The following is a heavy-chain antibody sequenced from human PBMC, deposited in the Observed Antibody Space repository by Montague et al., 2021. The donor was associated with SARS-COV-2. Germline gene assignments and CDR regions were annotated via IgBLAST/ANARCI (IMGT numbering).Heavy chain of an antibody. D-gene: IGHD6-13*01. CDR1: DGSVISTYPH. V-gene: IGHV4-61*01. J-gene: IGHJ4*02. CDR2: PFHIDTA. CDR3: TRGIDSYKTGY. Sequence: SETLSLTCTVSDGSVISTYPHWHWVRQSPGGGLEWIGGYPFHIDTADYNASLRSRVTISVDTSKNQFSLKLTSVTAADTAVYYCTRGIDSYKTGYWGQGIQVTVSS.